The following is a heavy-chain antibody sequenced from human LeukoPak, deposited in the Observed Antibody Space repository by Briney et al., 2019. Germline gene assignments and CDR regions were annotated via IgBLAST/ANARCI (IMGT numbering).Heavy chain of an antibody. J-gene: IGHJ4*02. CDR3: AKAFKHLRPKQLAIDY. D-gene: IGHD6-13*01. Sequence: GGSLRLSCAASGFTFSSYAMSWVRQAPGKGLEWVSAISGSGGSTYYADSVKGRFTISRDNSKNTLYLQMNSLRAEDTAVYYCAKAFKHLRPKQLAIDYWGQGTLVTVSS. CDR2: ISGSGGST. CDR1: GFTFSSYA. V-gene: IGHV3-23*01.